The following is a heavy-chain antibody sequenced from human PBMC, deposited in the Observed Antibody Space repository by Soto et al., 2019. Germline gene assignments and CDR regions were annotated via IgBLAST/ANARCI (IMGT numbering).Heavy chain of an antibody. CDR3: ARGRGIGFSSPWNIYWYYNMDV. Sequence: QVQLVQSVAEVRKSGSSVKVSCKAAGGTFSDYALSWVRQAPGQGLEWMGGIIPMFATTNYAQKFQGRVTITADDSATTAHMELSSLKSEDTAVYYCARGRGIGFSSPWNIYWYYNMDVWGQGTTVTVSS. V-gene: IGHV1-69*01. J-gene: IGHJ6*02. D-gene: IGHD6-13*01. CDR1: GGTFSDYA. CDR2: IIPMFATT.